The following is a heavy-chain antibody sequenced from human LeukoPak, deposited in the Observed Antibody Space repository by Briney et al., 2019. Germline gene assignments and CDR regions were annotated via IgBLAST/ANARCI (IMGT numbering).Heavy chain of an antibody. Sequence: PGGSLRLSCAASGFTFSTSWMSWVRQAPEKGLEWVANINYDGSERNYVDSVKGRFTISRDNAENSWHLQMNSLRVEDTAAYYCTREEGSWGQGILVTVSS. J-gene: IGHJ4*02. CDR3: TREEGS. D-gene: IGHD3-10*01. CDR1: GFTFSTSW. CDR2: INYDGSER. V-gene: IGHV3-7*04.